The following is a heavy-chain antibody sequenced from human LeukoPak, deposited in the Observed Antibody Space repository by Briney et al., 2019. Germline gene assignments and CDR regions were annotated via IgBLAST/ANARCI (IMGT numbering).Heavy chain of an antibody. J-gene: IGHJ5*02. CDR2: IYHSGST. D-gene: IGHD3-22*01. CDR3: ARGGPLYYYDSGDWFDP. V-gene: IGHV4-30-2*01. Sequence: SQTLSLTCTVSGGSISSGGYYWSWIRQPPGKGLEWIGYIYHSGSTYYNPSLKSRVTISVDRSKNQFSLKLSSVTAADTAVYYCARGGPLYYYDSGDWFDPWGQGTLVTVSS. CDR1: GGSISSGGYY.